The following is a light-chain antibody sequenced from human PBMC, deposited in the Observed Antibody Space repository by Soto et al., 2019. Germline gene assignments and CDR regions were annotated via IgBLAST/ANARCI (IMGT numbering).Light chain of an antibody. Sequence: DIQMTQSPSTLSASVGDRVTITCRASQDVGNWLAWYQQKPEKAPKLLIYDAFSLQSGVPSRFSGSGSGTEFTLSISSLEPDDFETYFCQQYNSYLFGPGNKVDIK. J-gene: IGKJ3*01. CDR1: QDVGNW. V-gene: IGKV1-5*01. CDR3: QQYNSYL. CDR2: DAF.